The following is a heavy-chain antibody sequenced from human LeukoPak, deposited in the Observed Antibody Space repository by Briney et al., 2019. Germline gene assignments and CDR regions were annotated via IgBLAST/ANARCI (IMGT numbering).Heavy chain of an antibody. CDR3: ARVPSTDYYYYYGMDV. CDR2: IYHSGST. V-gene: IGHV4-4*02. Sequence: SETLSLTCAVSGGSISSSNWWSWVRQPPGKGLEWIGEIYHSGSTNYNPSLKSRVTISVDKSKNQFSLKLSSVIAADTAVYYCARVPSTDYYYYYGMDVWGQGTTVTVSS. CDR1: GGSISSSNW. J-gene: IGHJ6*02.